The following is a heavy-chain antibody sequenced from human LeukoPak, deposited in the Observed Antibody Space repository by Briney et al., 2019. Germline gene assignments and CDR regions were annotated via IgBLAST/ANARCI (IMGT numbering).Heavy chain of an antibody. D-gene: IGHD3-3*01. CDR2: INHSGST. J-gene: IGHJ3*01. Sequence: SETLSLTCAVYGGSFSGYYWSWIRQPPGKGLEWIGEINHSGSTNYNPSLKSRVTISVDTSKNQFSLKLSSVTAADTAAYYCARGEKYYDFWSGYPDWGQGTMVTVSS. V-gene: IGHV4-34*01. CDR1: GGSFSGYY. CDR3: ARGEKYYDFWSGYPD.